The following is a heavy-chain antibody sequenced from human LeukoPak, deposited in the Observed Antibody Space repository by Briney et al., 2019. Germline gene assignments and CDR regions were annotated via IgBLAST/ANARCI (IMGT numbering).Heavy chain of an antibody. CDR1: GGTFSSYA. D-gene: IGHD2-21*02. CDR2: VIPILGTA. CDR3: ARVKPAYCGGDCYWYNWFDP. J-gene: IGHJ5*02. Sequence: ASGKVSCKASGGTFSSYAISWGRQGPGQRLEWMGGVIPILGTANYAQKFQGRVTITADESTSTAYVELSSLRSEDTAVYYCARVKPAYCGGDCYWYNWFDPWGQGTLVTVSS. V-gene: IGHV1-69*01.